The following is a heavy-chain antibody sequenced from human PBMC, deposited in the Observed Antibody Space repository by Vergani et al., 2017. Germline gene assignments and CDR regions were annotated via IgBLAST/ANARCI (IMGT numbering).Heavy chain of an antibody. CDR1: GFTFSSYG. CDR2: ISYDGSNK. D-gene: IGHD6-19*01. Sequence: QVQLVESGGGVVQPGRSLRLSCAASGFTFSSYGMHWVRQAPGKGLEWVAVISYDGSNKYYADSGKGRLTISRDNSKNTLYLQMNSLRAEDTAVYYCAKGGAVGDPFDYWGQGTLVTVSS. V-gene: IGHV3-30*18. J-gene: IGHJ4*02. CDR3: AKGGAVGDPFDY.